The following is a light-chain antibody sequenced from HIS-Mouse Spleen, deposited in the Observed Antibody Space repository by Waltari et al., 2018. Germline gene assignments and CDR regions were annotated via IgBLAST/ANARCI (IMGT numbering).Light chain of an antibody. V-gene: IGKV1-9*01. Sequence: DIQLTQSPSFLSASVGDRVTITCRASQGISSYLAWYQQKPGKAPKLLIYAASTLQSGVPSMFSGSGSGTEFTLTISSLQPEDFATYYCQQLNSYPPTFGQGTK. CDR1: QGISSY. CDR2: AAS. J-gene: IGKJ1*01. CDR3: QQLNSYPPT.